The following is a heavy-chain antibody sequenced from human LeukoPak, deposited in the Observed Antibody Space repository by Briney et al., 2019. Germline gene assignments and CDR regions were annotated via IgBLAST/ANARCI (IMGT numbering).Heavy chain of an antibody. D-gene: IGHD2-15*01. Sequence: GGSLRLSCAASGFTFSDYYMSWIRQAPGKGLEWVSYISSSGSTIYYADSVKGRFTISRDNAKNSLYLQMNSLRAEDTAVYYCASNTWWSHFDYWGQGTLVTVSS. V-gene: IGHV3-11*01. CDR2: ISSSGSTI. CDR3: ASNTWWSHFDY. J-gene: IGHJ4*02. CDR1: GFTFSDYY.